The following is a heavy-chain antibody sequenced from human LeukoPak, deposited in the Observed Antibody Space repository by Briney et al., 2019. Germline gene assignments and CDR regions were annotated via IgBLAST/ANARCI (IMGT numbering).Heavy chain of an antibody. J-gene: IGHJ3*01. D-gene: IGHD6-6*01. CDR1: GGSVSSGSYY. Sequence: SETLSLTCTVSGGSVSSGSYYWSWIRQPPGKGLEWIGYIYYSGSTNYNPSLKSRVTISADTSKNQFSLKLSSVTAADTAVYYCARSSYSSSSSVWGQGTMVTVSS. CDR2: IYYSGST. CDR3: ARSSYSSSSSV. V-gene: IGHV4-61*01.